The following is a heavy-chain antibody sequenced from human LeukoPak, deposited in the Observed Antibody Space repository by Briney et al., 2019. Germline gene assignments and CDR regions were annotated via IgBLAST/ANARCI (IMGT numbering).Heavy chain of an antibody. CDR3: AKDKGYDWFYYYMDV. J-gene: IGHJ6*03. Sequence: GGSLRLSCAASGFTFSSYAMSWVRQAPGEGLEWVSAISGSGGSTYYADSVKGRFTISRDNSKNTLYLQMNSLRAEDTAVYYCAKDKGYDWFYYYMDVWGKGTTVTVSS. CDR2: ISGSGGST. V-gene: IGHV3-23*01. D-gene: IGHD3-9*01. CDR1: GFTFSSYA.